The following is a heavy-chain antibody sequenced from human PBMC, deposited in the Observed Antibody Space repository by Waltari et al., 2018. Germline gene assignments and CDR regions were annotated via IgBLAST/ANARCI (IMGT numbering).Heavy chain of an antibody. D-gene: IGHD2-21*01. V-gene: IGHV3-30-3*01. CDR2: ISYDGSNK. J-gene: IGHJ4*02. CDR1: GFTFSSYA. CDR3: ARIAFYSPSNY. Sequence: QVQLVESGGGVVQPGRSLRLSCAASGFTFSSYAMHWVRQAPGKGLGWVAVISYDGSNKYYADSVKGRFTISRDNSKNTLYLQMNSLRAEDTAVYYCARIAFYSPSNYWGQGTLVTVSS.